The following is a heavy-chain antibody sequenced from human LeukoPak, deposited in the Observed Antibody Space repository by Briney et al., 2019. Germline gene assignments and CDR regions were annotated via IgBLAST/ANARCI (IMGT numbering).Heavy chain of an antibody. Sequence: GGSLRLSCAVSGFPFSNSWMYWVRQAPGKGLEGVANIKKDGSGISYVDSVKGRFIISRDNARNSLYLQMNSLRVEDTAVYFCAGGSRMEVWGKGTAVTVSS. D-gene: IGHD1-26*01. CDR2: IKKDGSGI. J-gene: IGHJ6*04. V-gene: IGHV3-7*03. CDR1: GFPFSNSW. CDR3: AGGSRMEV.